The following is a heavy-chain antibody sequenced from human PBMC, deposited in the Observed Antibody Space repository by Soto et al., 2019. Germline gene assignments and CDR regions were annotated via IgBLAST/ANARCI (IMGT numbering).Heavy chain of an antibody. J-gene: IGHJ4*02. D-gene: IGHD3-22*01. CDR1: GGTFSSCA. V-gene: IGHV1-69*13. Sequence: GAAVKVSCKASGGTFSSCAISWVRQAPGQGREWMGGIITIFGTANYAQKFQGRVTITADESTSTAYMELSSLRSEDKAVYYCARETPLYDSSGLDYWGQGTLVTVSS. CDR2: IITIFGTA. CDR3: ARETPLYDSSGLDY.